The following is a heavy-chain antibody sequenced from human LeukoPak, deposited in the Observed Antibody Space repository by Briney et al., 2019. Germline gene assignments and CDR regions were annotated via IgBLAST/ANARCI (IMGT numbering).Heavy chain of an antibody. CDR3: ARRDGNRWVDAFDI. CDR1: GGSISSSSYY. V-gene: IGHV4-61*01. J-gene: IGHJ3*02. CDR2: IYYSGST. D-gene: IGHD5-24*01. Sequence: SETLSLTCTVSGGSISSSSYYWSWIRQPPGKGLEWIGYIYYSGSTNYNPSLKSRVTISVDTSKNQFSLKLSSVTAADTAVYYCARRDGNRWVDAFDIWGQGTMVTVSS.